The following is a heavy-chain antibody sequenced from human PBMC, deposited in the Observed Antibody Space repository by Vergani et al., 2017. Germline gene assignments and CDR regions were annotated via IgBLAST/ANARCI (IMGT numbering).Heavy chain of an antibody. CDR2: IYYTGNT. CDR3: ARXVGPIWCSSTSCYREKNWFDP. V-gene: IGHV4-39*07. Sequence: QLQLQESGPGLVKPSETLSLTCTVSDGSIFSSDYYWGWIRQPPGKTLEWIGNIYYTGNTYYNPSLRSRVTMSVDTSKNQFSLKLSSVTAADTAVYYCARXVGPIWCSSTSCYREKNWFDPWGQGTLVTVSS. CDR1: DGSIFSSDYY. J-gene: IGHJ5*02. D-gene: IGHD2-2*01.